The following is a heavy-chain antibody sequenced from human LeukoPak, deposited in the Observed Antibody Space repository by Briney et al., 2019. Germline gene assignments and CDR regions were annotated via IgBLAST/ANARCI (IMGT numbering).Heavy chain of an antibody. J-gene: IGHJ4*02. Sequence: SETLSLTCTVSGGSISSYYWSWIRQPPGKGLEWIGYIYYSGSTNYNPSLKSRVTISVDTSKNQFSLKLSSVTAADSAVYYCARRSKYGDYFDYWAREPWSPSPQ. V-gene: IGHV4-59*08. CDR3: ARRSKYGDYFDY. CDR1: GGSISSYY. D-gene: IGHD4-17*01. CDR2: IYYSGST.